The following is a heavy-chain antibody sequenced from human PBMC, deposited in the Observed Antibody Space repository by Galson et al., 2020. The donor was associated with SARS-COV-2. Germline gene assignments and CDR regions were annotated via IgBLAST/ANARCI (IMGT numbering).Heavy chain of an antibody. Sequence: SLKISCAASGFTFSSYAMHWVRQAPGKGLEWVAVISYDGSNKYYADSVKGRFTISRDNSKNTLYLQMNSLRAEDTAVYYCARDLGGWFDPWGQGTLVTVSS. V-gene: IGHV3-30-3*01. CDR3: ARDLGGWFDP. CDR1: GFTFSSYA. CDR2: ISYDGSNK. J-gene: IGHJ5*02.